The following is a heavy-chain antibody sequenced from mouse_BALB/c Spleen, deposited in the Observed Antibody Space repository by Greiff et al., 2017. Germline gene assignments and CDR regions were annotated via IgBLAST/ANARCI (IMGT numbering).Heavy chain of an antibody. CDR2: ISSGGGST. Sequence: EVKLVESGGGLVKPGGSLKLSCAASGFAFSSYDMSWVRQTPEKRLEWVAYISSGGGSTYYPDTVKGRFTISRDNAKNTLYLQMSSLKSEDTAMYYCARSTMITAWFAYWGQGTLVTVSA. CDR3: ARSTMITAWFAY. J-gene: IGHJ3*01. D-gene: IGHD2-4*01. CDR1: GFAFSSYD. V-gene: IGHV5-12-1*01.